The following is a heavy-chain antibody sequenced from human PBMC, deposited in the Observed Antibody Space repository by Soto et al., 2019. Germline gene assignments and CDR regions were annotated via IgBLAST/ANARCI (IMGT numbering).Heavy chain of an antibody. V-gene: IGHV3-23*01. CDR3: ARGFCGGKGSAPDF. CDR2: ISGSGGST. J-gene: IGHJ4*02. Sequence: PGGSLRLSCAASGFTFSSFAMSWVRQAPGKGLDWVSAISGSGGSTYSADSVKGRFTISRDNSKNTLYLQMTRLRAEDTAVYYCARGFCGGKGSAPDFWGQGSLVTVS. D-gene: IGHD2-15*01. CDR1: GFTFSSFA.